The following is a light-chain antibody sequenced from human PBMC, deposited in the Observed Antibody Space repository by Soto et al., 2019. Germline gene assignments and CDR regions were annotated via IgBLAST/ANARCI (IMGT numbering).Light chain of an antibody. CDR2: GNS. Sequence: QSVLTQPPSVSGAPGQRVTISCTGSSSNIGAGYDVPWYQQLPGTAPKVLIYGNSNRPSGVPDRFSGSKSGTSTSLAITGLQPEDEADYYCQSYDSSLSGSVFGGGTKLTVL. V-gene: IGLV1-40*01. CDR3: QSYDSSLSGSV. J-gene: IGLJ2*01. CDR1: SSNIGAGYD.